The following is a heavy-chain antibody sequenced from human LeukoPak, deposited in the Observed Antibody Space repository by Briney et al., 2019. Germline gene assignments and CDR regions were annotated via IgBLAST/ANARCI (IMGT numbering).Heavy chain of an antibody. V-gene: IGHV5-51*01. CDR2: IYPGDSDT. J-gene: IGHJ5*02. CDR3: ARLGRYCSGGSCYSNWFDP. D-gene: IGHD2-15*01. Sequence: GESLKISCKGSGYSFTSYWIGWVRQMPGKGLEWMGIIYPGDSDTRYSPSFQGQVTISVDKSISTAYLQWSSLKASDTAMYYCARLGRYCSGGSCYSNWFDPWGLGTLVTVSS. CDR1: GYSFTSYW.